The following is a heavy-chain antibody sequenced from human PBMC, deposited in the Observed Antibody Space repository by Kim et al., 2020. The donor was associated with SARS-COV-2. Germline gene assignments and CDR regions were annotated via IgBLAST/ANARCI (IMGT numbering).Heavy chain of an antibody. D-gene: IGHD3-10*01. J-gene: IGHJ4*02. V-gene: IGHV3-33*01. Sequence: AASEKGRFTISRDNAKDTLSVQMNGLIAEDTAVYYCVRSCGGTTCSFFNYWGQGTLVTVSS. CDR3: VRSCGGTTCSFFNY.